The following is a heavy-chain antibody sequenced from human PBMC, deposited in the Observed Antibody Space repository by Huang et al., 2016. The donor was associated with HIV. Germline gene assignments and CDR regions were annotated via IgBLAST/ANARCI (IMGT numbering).Heavy chain of an antibody. CDR1: GFTFSSYW. D-gene: IGHD3-10*01. J-gene: IGHJ4*02. Sequence: EVQLVESGGGLVQPGGSLRLSCAASGFTFSSYWMFWVRPAPGKGVACVSRIKSDCPITTYACSVMCRFTISRANAKNTLYLQMNSLRAEDTAVYYCARVTGRNYYGSGIGYWGQGTLVTVSS. CDR2: IKSDCPIT. CDR3: ARVTGRNYYGSGIGY. V-gene: IGHV3-74*01.